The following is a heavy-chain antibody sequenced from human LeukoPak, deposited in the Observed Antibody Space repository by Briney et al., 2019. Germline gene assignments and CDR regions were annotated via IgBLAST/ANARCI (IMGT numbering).Heavy chain of an antibody. J-gene: IGHJ4*02. CDR2: INSDGSST. CDR3: ARGAVAGQAAQH. Sequence: GGSLRLSCAASGFTFSSYWMHWVRQAPGKGLVWVSRINSDGSSTSYADSVKGRFTISRDNAKNTLYLQMNSLRAEDTAVYCCARGAVAGQAAQHWGQGTLVTVSS. D-gene: IGHD6-19*01. CDR1: GFTFSSYW. V-gene: IGHV3-74*01.